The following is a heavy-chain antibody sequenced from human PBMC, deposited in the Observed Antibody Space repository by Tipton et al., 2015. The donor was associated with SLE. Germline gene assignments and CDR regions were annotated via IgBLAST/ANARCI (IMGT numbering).Heavy chain of an antibody. CDR3: ARLYSGYDNLLYYFDY. V-gene: IGHV4-61*02. CDR1: GGSISRGSYY. Sequence: TLSLTCTVSGGSISRGSYYWSWFQQPAGKGLEWIGRIYTSGGTNSNPTLKSRVTISVDTSKNQFSLKLSSVAAADTAVYYCARLYSGYDNLLYYFDYWGQGTLVTVSS. J-gene: IGHJ4*02. D-gene: IGHD5-12*01. CDR2: IYTSGGT.